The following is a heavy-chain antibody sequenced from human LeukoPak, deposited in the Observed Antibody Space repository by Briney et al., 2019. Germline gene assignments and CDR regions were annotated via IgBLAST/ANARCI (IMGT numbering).Heavy chain of an antibody. V-gene: IGHV3-11*06. CDR3: VGNQDFWSGYHAFEY. CDR2: STPATDPT. J-gene: IGHJ4*02. D-gene: IGHD3-3*01. CDR1: GLVFSSYT. Sequence: GGSLRLSCAASGLVFSSYTMGWVRHAPGKGLEWVSSSTPATDPTNYADSVQGRFTISRDSAKKTAYLQMNSLRVEDTAIYFCVGNQDFWSGYHAFEYWGQGILVTVSS.